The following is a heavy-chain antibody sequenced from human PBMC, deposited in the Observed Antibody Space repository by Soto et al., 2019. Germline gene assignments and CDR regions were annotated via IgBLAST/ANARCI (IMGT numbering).Heavy chain of an antibody. V-gene: IGHV3-11*01. CDR2: ISSSGSTI. CDR1: GFTFSDYY. Sequence: GGSLRLSCAASGFTFSDYYMSWIRQAPGKGLEWVSYISSSGSTIYYADSVKGRFTISRDNAKNSLYLQMNSLRAEDTAVYYCAREGDCSSTSCAGEWFDPWGQGTLVTVSS. CDR3: AREGDCSSTSCAGEWFDP. J-gene: IGHJ5*02. D-gene: IGHD2-2*01.